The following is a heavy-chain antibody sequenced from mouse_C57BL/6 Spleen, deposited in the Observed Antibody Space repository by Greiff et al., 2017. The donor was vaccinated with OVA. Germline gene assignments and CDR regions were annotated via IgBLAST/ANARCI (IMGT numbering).Heavy chain of an antibody. Sequence: QVQLQQSGAELVRPGTSVKVSCKASGYAFTNYLIEWVKQRPGQGLEWIGVINPGSGGTNYNEKFKGKATLTADKSSSTAYMQLSSLTSEASAVYVCARADFHYYAMDYWGQGTSVTVSS. CDR2: INPGSGGT. CDR1: GYAFTNYL. V-gene: IGHV1-54*01. CDR3: ARADFHYYAMDY. J-gene: IGHJ4*01.